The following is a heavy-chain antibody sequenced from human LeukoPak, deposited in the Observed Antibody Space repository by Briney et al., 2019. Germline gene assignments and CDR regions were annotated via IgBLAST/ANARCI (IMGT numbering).Heavy chain of an antibody. CDR2: INPNSGAT. CDR1: GYIFTGYY. V-gene: IGHV1-2*02. Sequence: GASVKVSCKASGYIFTGYYIHWVRQAPGQGLEWMGWINPNSGATNYAQKFQGRVIMTRDTSISTAYMEVRRLRSDDTAVYYCARDAQFIVEVPAAKLNYMDVWGRGTTVTVSS. J-gene: IGHJ6*03. D-gene: IGHD2-2*01. CDR3: ARDAQFIVEVPAAKLNYMDV.